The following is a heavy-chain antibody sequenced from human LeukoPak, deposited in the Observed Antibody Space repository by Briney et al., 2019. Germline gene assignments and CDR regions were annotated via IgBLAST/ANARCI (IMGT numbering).Heavy chain of an antibody. CDR2: ISYDGGNK. J-gene: IGHJ4*02. V-gene: IGHV3-30-3*01. Sequence: GGSLRLSCAASGFTFSSYAMHWVRQAPGKGLEWVAVISYDGGNKYYADSVKGRFTISRDNSKNTLYLQMNSLRAEDTAVYYCASALRSWFFDYWGQGTLVTVSS. D-gene: IGHD6-13*01. CDR3: ASALRSWFFDY. CDR1: GFTFSSYA.